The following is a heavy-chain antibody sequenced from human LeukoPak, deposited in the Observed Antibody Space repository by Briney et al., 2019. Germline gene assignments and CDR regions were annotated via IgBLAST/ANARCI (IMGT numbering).Heavy chain of an antibody. CDR1: GFTFSNAW. V-gene: IGHV3-23*01. CDR2: ISNSGGST. J-gene: IGHJ4*02. CDR3: AKEGFDS. Sequence: GGSLRLSCTASGFTFSNAWMSWVRQAPGKGLEWVSSISNSGGSTYYADSVKGRFTISRDNSKNTLYLQMNSLRAEDTAVYYCAKEGFDSWGQGTLVTVSS.